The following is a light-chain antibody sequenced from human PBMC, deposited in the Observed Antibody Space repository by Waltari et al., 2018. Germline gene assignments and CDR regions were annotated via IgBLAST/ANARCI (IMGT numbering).Light chain of an antibody. J-gene: IGLJ3*02. CDR2: GNS. Sequence: QYVLTPPPPVSWAPGQRVTIPCTGRSSALGPCHDVPWYQQLPGPAPKLLIYGNSYRPSGVPDRFSGSKSGTSASLAITGLQAEDEADYFCQSYDSSLTVLFGGGTKLTVL. CDR3: QSYDSSLTVL. CDR1: SSALGPCHD. V-gene: IGLV1-40*01.